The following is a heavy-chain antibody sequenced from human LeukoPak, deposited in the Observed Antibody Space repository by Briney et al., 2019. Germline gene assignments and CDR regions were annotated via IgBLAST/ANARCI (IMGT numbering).Heavy chain of an antibody. D-gene: IGHD6-13*01. J-gene: IGHJ6*02. V-gene: IGHV4-59*01. CDR2: IYYSGST. CDR3: ARGVAAAGSGYGMDV. CDR1: GGSISSYY. Sequence: SETLSLTCTVSGGSISSYYWSWIRQPPGKGLEWIGYIYYSGSTNYNPSLKSRVTISVDTSKNQFSLKLSSVTAADTAVYYCARGVAAAGSGYGMDVWGQGTTVTVSS.